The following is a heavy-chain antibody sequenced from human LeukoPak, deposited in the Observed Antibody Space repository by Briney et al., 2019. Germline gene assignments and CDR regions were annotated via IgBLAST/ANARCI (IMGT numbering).Heavy chain of an antibody. D-gene: IGHD4-17*01. J-gene: IGHJ4*02. CDR3: ARGDLESPVTTFGY. CDR2: ISSSSSYM. Sequence: GGSLRLSCAASGFTFSSYSMNWVRQAPGKGLEWVSSISSSSSYMHSADSVKGRFTISRDNAKNSLYLQMNNLKAEDTAVYYCARGDLESPVTTFGYWGQGTLVTVSS. V-gene: IGHV3-21*01. CDR1: GFTFSSYS.